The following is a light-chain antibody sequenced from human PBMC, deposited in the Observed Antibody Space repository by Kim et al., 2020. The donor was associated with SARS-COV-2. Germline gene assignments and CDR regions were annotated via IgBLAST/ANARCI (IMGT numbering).Light chain of an antibody. CDR2: WAS. V-gene: IGKV4-1*01. CDR1: QSVLYSGNNKNY. J-gene: IGKJ2*01. Sequence: DIVMTQSPDSLAVSLGERATINCKSSQSVLYSGNNKNYLAWYQQKPGQPLKLLIYWASTRESGVPDRFSGSGSETDFTLTISSLQAEDVAVYYCQQYDVAPLTFGQGTKLEI. CDR3: QQYDVAPLT.